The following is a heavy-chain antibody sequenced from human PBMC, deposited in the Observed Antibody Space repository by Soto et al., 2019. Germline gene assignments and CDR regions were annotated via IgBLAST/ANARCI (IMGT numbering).Heavy chain of an antibody. J-gene: IGHJ5*02. Sequence: ASVKVSCKASGYTFTGYYMHWVGQAPGQGLEWMGWINPNSGGTNYAQKFQGRVTMTRDTSISTAYMELSRLRSDDTAVYYCARARPARGYCSSTSCQSNWFDTRGQRTLFTVSS. CDR3: ARARPARGYCSSTSCQSNWFDT. V-gene: IGHV1-2*02. CDR1: GYTFTGYY. D-gene: IGHD2-2*01. CDR2: INPNSGGT.